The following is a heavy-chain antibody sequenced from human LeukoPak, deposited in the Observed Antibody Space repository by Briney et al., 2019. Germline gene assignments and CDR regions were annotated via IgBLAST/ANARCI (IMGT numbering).Heavy chain of an antibody. J-gene: IGHJ5*02. V-gene: IGHV5-51*01. CDR3: ARDVGCSSITCHNWFDP. CDR1: GYSFTSYW. CDR2: IYPGDSDT. Sequence: GESLKISCKGSGYSFTSYWIGWVRQMPGKGLEWMGIIYPGDSDTRYSPSFQGQVTISADKSISAAYLQWSSLKASDTAMYYCARDVGCSSITCHNWFDPWGQGTLVIVSS. D-gene: IGHD2-2*01.